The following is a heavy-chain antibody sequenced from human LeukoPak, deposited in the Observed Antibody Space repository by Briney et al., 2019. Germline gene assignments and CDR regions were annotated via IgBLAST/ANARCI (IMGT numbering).Heavy chain of an antibody. CDR3: AKDQNPVRGVTQLDY. D-gene: IGHD3-10*01. J-gene: IGHJ4*02. V-gene: IGHV3-30*18. Sequence: GGSLRLSCAASGFTFSSYGMHWVRQAPGKGLEWVAVISYDGSNKYYADSVKGRFTISRDNSKNTLYLQMNSLRAEGTAVYYCAKDQNPVRGVTQLDYWGQGTLVTVSS. CDR1: GFTFSSYG. CDR2: ISYDGSNK.